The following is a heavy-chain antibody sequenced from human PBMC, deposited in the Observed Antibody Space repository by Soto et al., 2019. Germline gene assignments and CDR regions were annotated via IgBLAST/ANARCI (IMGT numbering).Heavy chain of an antibody. D-gene: IGHD6-19*01. Sequence: SETLSLTCTVSGGSISSYYWSWIRQPPGKGLEWIGYIYYSGSTNYNPSLKSRVTISVDTSKNQFSLKLSSVTAADTAVYYCARGIAVAGTTQTYWFDPWGQGTLVTVSS. CDR1: GGSISSYY. CDR3: ARGIAVAGTTQTYWFDP. V-gene: IGHV4-59*01. J-gene: IGHJ5*02. CDR2: IYYSGST.